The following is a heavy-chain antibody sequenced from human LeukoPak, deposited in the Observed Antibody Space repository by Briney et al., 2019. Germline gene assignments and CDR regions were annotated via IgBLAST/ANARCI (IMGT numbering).Heavy chain of an antibody. CDR1: GYTFTGYY. D-gene: IGHD3-10*01. CDR2: INPNSGGT. V-gene: IGHV1-2*02. J-gene: IGHJ6*03. CDR3: ARNGFVGTRWGNYYYYYYMDV. Sequence: ASVKVSCKASGYTFTGYYMHWVRQAPGQGLEWMGWINPNSGGTNYAQKFQGRVTMTRDTSISTAYMELSRLRSDDTAVYYCARNGFVGTRWGNYYYYYYMDVWGKGTTVTVSS.